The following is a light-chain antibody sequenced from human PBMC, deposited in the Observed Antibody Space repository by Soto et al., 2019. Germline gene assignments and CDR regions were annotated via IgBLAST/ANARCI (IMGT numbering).Light chain of an antibody. CDR1: STDFETYNL. J-gene: IGLJ2*01. V-gene: IGLV2-23*01. Sequence: QSALTQPASVSGSPGQSITISCTRSSTDFETYNLVSWYQHCPDKAPKLIIYEGTKRPSEISDRFSGSESDTTASLIISGLQPEDEADYYCSSYAGSSARVVFGGGTKLTVL. CDR2: EGT. CDR3: SSYAGSSARVV.